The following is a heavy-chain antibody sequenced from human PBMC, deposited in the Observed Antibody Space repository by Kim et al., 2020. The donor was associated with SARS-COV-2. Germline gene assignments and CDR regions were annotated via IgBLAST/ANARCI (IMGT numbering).Heavy chain of an antibody. CDR3: ARAYDVLGGAFDI. Sequence: YYVASVKGRFSASRDNVKNSLYLQMNSLRVDDTAVYYWARAYDVLGGAFDIWGQGTLVTVSS. V-gene: IGHV3-7*03. J-gene: IGHJ3*02. D-gene: IGHD3-9*01.